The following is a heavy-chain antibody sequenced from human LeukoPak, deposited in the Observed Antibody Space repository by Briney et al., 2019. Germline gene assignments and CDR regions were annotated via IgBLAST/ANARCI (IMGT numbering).Heavy chain of an antibody. J-gene: IGHJ4*02. D-gene: IGHD6-13*01. CDR3: ARDGWAAGTSGFQEY. CDR2: IYSRGST. Sequence: SETLSLTCIVSGGSISSSNYYWGWIRQSPGKGLEWIGSIYSRGSTYYNPPLKSRVIVSSGMSKNQFSLMLNSVTAADTAVYYCARDGWAAGTSGFQEYWGQGTLVTVSS. V-gene: IGHV4-39*07. CDR1: GGSISSSNYY.